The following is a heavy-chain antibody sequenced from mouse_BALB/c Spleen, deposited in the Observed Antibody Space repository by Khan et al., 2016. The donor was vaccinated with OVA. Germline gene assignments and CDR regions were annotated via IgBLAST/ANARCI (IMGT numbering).Heavy chain of an antibody. CDR2: ISYSGNT. Sequence: EVKLLESGPGLVKPSQSLSLTCTVTGYSITSDYAWNWIRQFPGNKLEWMGHISYSGNTKYNPSLKSRISINRDTSKNQFFLQLNSVTTEDTATYYCARIYGGDFDYWGQGTTLTVSS. D-gene: IGHD1-1*01. J-gene: IGHJ2*01. CDR1: GYSITSDYA. CDR3: ARIYGGDFDY. V-gene: IGHV3-2*02.